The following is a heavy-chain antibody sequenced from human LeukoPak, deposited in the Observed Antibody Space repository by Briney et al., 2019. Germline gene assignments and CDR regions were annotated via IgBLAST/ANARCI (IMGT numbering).Heavy chain of an antibody. J-gene: IGHJ4*02. CDR1: GVSISSGGYS. V-gene: IGHV4-30-2*01. Sequence: SETLSLTCAVSGVSISSGGYSWSWLRQPPGKGLEWIGYIYHSGSTYYNPSLKSRVTISVDRSKYQFSLKLSSVTAADTAVYYCARDGGYSGYDLWGQGTLVTVSS. CDR3: ARDGGYSGYDL. CDR2: IYHSGST. D-gene: IGHD5-12*01.